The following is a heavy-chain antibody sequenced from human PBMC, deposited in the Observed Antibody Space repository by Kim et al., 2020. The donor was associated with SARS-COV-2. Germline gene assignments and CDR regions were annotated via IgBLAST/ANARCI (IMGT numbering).Heavy chain of an antibody. Sequence: SETLSLTCAVYGGSFSGYYWSWIRQPPGKGLEWIGEINHSGSTNYNPSLKSRVTISVDTSKNQFSLKLSSVTAADTAVYYCARANPFGYSYGVLPNYYYGMDVWGQGTTVTVSS. J-gene: IGHJ6*02. D-gene: IGHD5-18*01. CDR1: GGSFSGYY. CDR2: INHSGST. V-gene: IGHV4-34*01. CDR3: ARANPFGYSYGVLPNYYYGMDV.